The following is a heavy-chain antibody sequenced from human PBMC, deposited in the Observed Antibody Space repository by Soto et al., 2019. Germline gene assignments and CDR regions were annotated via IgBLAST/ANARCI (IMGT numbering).Heavy chain of an antibody. J-gene: IGHJ4*02. V-gene: IGHV4-34*01. CDR2: INHSGST. CDR3: ARDKITGLFDY. CDR1: GGSFSGYI. D-gene: IGHD2-8*02. Sequence: SETLSLTCAVYGGSFSGYIWSWIRQPPGKGLQWIGQINHSGSTNYNPSLRSRVTISVDTSKNQFSLKLTSVTAADTAVYYCARDKITGLFDYWGQGTVVTVSS.